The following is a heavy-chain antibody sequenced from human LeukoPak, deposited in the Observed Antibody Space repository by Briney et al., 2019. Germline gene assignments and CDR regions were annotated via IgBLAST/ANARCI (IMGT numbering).Heavy chain of an antibody. Sequence: SETLPLTCTVSGGSISSSSYYWGWIRQPPGKGLEWIGSIYYSGSTYYNPSLKSRVTISVDTSKNQFSLKLSSVTAADTAVYYCARLGGSYGFDYWGQGTLVTVSS. J-gene: IGHJ4*02. V-gene: IGHV4-39*01. CDR2: IYYSGST. D-gene: IGHD3-16*01. CDR1: GGSISSSSYY. CDR3: ARLGGSYGFDY.